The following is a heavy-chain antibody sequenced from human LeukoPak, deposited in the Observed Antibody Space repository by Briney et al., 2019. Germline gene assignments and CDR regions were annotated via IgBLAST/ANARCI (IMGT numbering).Heavy chain of an antibody. CDR3: ASREVVSPPDGYGMDV. CDR1: GGTFSSYT. Sequence: GSSVKVSCKASGGTFSSYTISWVRQAPVQGLEWMGRIIPILGIANYAQKFQGRVTITADKSTSTAYMELSSLRSEDTAVYYCASREVVSPPDGYGMDVWGQGTTVTVSS. D-gene: IGHD4-23*01. J-gene: IGHJ6*02. V-gene: IGHV1-69*02. CDR2: IIPILGIA.